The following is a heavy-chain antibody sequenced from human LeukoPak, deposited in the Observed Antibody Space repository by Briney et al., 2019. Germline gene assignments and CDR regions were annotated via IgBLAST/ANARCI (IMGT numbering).Heavy chain of an antibody. Sequence: PSETLSLTCTVSGGSISSYYWNWMRQPPGKGLEWIGYISYSGTTNYNPSLKSRVAISVDTSKKQFSLKLTSATAADTAVYYCARGDDYKSTLYDYWGQGTLVTVSS. V-gene: IGHV4-59*01. D-gene: IGHD5-12*01. CDR3: ARGDDYKSTLYDY. CDR2: ISYSGTT. J-gene: IGHJ4*02. CDR1: GGSISSYY.